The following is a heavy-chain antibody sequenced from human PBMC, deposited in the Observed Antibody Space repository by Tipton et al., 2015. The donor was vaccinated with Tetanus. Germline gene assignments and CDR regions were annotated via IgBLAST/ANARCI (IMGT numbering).Heavy chain of an antibody. CDR1: GGSVSSGSYY. D-gene: IGHD3-10*01. V-gene: IGHV4-61*01. CDR3: ARWGDASGSTNLYAFDI. Sequence: TLSLTCTIFGGSVSSGSYYWAWIRQPPGKGLEYIGYILYGASTHYNPSLKSRVTVSADPSQNQFSLKLTSVTAADTGVYYCARWGDASGSTNLYAFDIWGQGTMVSVSS. J-gene: IGHJ3*02. CDR2: ILYGAST.